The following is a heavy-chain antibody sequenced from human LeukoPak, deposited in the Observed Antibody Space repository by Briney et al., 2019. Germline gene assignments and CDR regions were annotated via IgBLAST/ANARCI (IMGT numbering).Heavy chain of an antibody. J-gene: IGHJ5*02. CDR1: GGRVGHYC. D-gene: IGHD2-2*01. V-gene: IGHV4-59*02. Sequence: TLTVTCTVAGGRVGHYCWNWIRQSPWKGLEWIGYTHTSGSPDYSRSLKSRVTISLDTSKNHFSLMLSSVTAADTAVYFCARATQRYCSGTTCFPYWFDTWGQGTLATVSS. CDR3: ARATQRYCSGTTCFPYWFDT. CDR2: THTSGSP.